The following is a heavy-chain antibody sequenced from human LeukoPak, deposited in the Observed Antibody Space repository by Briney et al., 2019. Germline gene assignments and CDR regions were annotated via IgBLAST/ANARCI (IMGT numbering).Heavy chain of an antibody. V-gene: IGHV3-48*01. CDR2: ISTTSPTI. CDR1: GFTFGNYP. Sequence: GGSLRLSCVGSGFTFGNYPMNWVRQAPGKGLEWVAYISTTSPTILYADSVKGRFTISRDSANSSLFLQMNSLRVEDTALYFCARDGFKWADCWGQGTLVTVSS. J-gene: IGHJ4*02. CDR3: ARDGFKWADC. D-gene: IGHD5-24*01.